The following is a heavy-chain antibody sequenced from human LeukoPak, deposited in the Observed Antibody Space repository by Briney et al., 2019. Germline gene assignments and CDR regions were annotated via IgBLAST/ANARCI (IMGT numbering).Heavy chain of an antibody. J-gene: IGHJ4*02. Sequence: SQTLSLTCTVSGGSISSGDYYWGWIRQPPGKGLEWIGYIYYSGSTYYNPSLKSRVTISLHTSKNQFSLKLSSVTAADTAVYYCARAEVSSGSEDYWGQGTLVTVSS. CDR1: GGSISSGDYY. V-gene: IGHV4-30-4*08. D-gene: IGHD6-19*01. CDR3: ARAEVSSGSEDY. CDR2: IYYSGST.